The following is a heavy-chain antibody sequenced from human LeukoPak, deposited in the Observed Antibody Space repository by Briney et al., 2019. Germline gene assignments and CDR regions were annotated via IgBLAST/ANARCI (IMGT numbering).Heavy chain of an antibody. J-gene: IGHJ4*02. CDR1: GGSFSGYY. D-gene: IGHD1-1*01. CDR2: INHSGST. V-gene: IGHV4-34*01. CDR3: ARQTTTTGIDY. Sequence: KASETLSLTCAVHGGSFSGYYWSWIRQPPGKGLEWIGEINHSGSTNYNPSLKSRVTISVDTSKNQFSLKLSSVTAADTAVYYCARQTTTTGIDYWGQGTLVTVSS.